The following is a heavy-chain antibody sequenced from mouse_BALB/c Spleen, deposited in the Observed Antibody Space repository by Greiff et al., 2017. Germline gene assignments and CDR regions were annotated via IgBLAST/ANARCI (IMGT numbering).Heavy chain of an antibody. CDR2: ISYDGSN. D-gene: IGHD4-1*01. CDR3: ARGAGTAWFAY. J-gene: IGHJ3*01. Sequence: EVKVEESGPGLVKPSQSLSLTCSVTGYSITSGYYWNWIRQFPGNKLEWMGYISYDGSNNYNPSLKNRISITRDTSKNQFFLKLNSVTTEDTATYYCARGAGTAWFAYWGQGTLVTVSA. CDR1: GYSITSGYY. V-gene: IGHV3-6*02.